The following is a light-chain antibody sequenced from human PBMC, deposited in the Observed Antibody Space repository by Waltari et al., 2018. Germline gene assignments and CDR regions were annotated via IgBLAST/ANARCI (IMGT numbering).Light chain of an antibody. CDR2: GKE. V-gene: IGLV3-19*01. CDR1: SLRTSY. Sequence: SSGLTQDPAVSVALGQTIRITCRGDSLRTSYASWYQVKTGQAPVLVMFGKEKPPSGVPDRISGESSETTSSLIITGAQAEDEADYYCSSRNGRASQVVFAGGTKVTVL. J-gene: IGLJ2*01. CDR3: SSRNGRASQVV.